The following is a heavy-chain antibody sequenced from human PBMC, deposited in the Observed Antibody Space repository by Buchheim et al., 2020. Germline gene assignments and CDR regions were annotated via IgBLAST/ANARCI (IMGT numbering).Heavy chain of an antibody. Sequence: QVQLQESGPGLVKPSQTLSLTCTVSGGSISSGGYYWSWIRQHPGKGLEWIGYIYYSGSTYYNPSLKSRVTISVDTSKNQFSRGLSSGTAGDRGVYYGAREFMAGARGGGVGFMDVWGQGTT. D-gene: IGHD6-25*01. V-gene: IGHV4-31*03. J-gene: IGHJ6*02. CDR1: GGSISSGGYY. CDR2: IYYSGST. CDR3: AREFMAGARGGGVGFMDV.